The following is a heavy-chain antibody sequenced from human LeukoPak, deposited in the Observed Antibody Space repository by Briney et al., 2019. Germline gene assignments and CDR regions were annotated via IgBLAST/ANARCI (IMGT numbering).Heavy chain of an antibody. D-gene: IGHD6-13*01. CDR1: GFTFSSYA. J-gene: IGHJ4*02. CDR3: ARDGTLATGYSSSWYGPSDY. Sequence: GGSLRLSCAASGFTFSSYAMHWVRQAPGKGLEWVAVISYDGSNKYYADSVKGRFTISRDNSKNTLYLQMNSLRAEDTAVYYCARDGTLATGYSSSWYGPSDYWGQGTLVTVSS. CDR2: ISYDGSNK. V-gene: IGHV3-30-3*01.